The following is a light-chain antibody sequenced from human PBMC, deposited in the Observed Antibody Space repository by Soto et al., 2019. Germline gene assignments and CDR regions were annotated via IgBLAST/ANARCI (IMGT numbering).Light chain of an antibody. CDR1: QSISSY. V-gene: IGKV1-39*01. CDR2: AAS. J-gene: IGKJ1*01. Sequence: DIQMTQSPSSLSASVGDRVTITCRASQSISSYLNWYQQKPGKAPKLLIYAASSLQSGVPSRFSGSGSRTDFNLTISSLQPEDIATYYCQQRSEATWTFGQGTKVDIK. CDR3: QQRSEATWT.